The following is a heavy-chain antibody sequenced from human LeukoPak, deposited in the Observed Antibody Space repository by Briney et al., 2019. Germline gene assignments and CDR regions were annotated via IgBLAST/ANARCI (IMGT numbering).Heavy chain of an antibody. CDR1: GFTFSSYE. D-gene: IGHD3-22*01. CDR2: ISSSGSTI. CDR3: ARDNYDSSGYYFD. V-gene: IGHV3-48*03. J-gene: IGHJ4*02. Sequence: GGSLRLSSAASGFTFSSYEMNWVRQAPGKGLEWVSYISSSGSTIYYADSVKGRFTISRDNAKNSLYLQMNSLRAEDTAVYYCARDNYDSSGYYFDWGQGTLVTVSS.